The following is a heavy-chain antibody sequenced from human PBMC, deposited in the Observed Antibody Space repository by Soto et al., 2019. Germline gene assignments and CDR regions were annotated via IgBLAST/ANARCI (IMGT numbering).Heavy chain of an antibody. Sequence: GASVKVSCKASGGTFSSYAISWVRQAPGQGLEWMGGIIPIFGTANYAQKFQGRVTITADESTSTAYMELSSLRSEDTAVYYCARDSERFGQYYYGMDVWGQGTTVTVSS. V-gene: IGHV1-69*13. J-gene: IGHJ6*02. CDR2: IIPIFGTA. CDR3: ARDSERFGQYYYGMDV. D-gene: IGHD3-16*01. CDR1: GGTFSSYA.